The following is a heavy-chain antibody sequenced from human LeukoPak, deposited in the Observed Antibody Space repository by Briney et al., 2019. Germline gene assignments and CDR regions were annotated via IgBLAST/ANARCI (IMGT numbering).Heavy chain of an antibody. CDR3: ARGLSSSWYYFDY. CDR2: ISGSGDSA. D-gene: IGHD6-13*01. J-gene: IGHJ4*02. Sequence: GGSLRLSCAASGFTFNNYAMSWVRQAPGTGLEWVSGISGSGDSAYYADSVKGRFTISRDNSKNTLYLQMNSLRAEDTAVYYCARGLSSSWYYFDYWGQGTLVTVSS. CDR1: GFTFNNYA. V-gene: IGHV3-23*01.